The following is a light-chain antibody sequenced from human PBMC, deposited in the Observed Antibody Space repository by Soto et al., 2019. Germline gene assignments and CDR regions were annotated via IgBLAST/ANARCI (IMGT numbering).Light chain of an antibody. J-gene: IGKJ1*01. CDR3: QQRSNGPRT. CDR2: DAS. Sequence: EIVLTQSPATLSLSPGERATLSCRTSQSVSSYLAWYQQKPGQAPRLLIYDASNRATGIPAMFSGSGSGTDFTLTSSSLEPEDFAVYYCQQRSNGPRTFGQGTKVEIK. V-gene: IGKV3-11*01. CDR1: QSVSSY.